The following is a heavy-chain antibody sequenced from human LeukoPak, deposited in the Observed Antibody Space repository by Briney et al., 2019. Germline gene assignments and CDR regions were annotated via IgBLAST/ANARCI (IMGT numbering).Heavy chain of an antibody. CDR1: GGSVSSGSYY. J-gene: IGHJ4*02. V-gene: IGHV4-61*01. Sequence: SETPSLTCTVSGGSVSSGSYYWSWIRQPPGKGLEWIGYIYYSGSANYNPSLKSRVTISVDTSKNQFSLKLSSVTAADTAVYYCARAKRSGSGYSSGSYYWGQGTLVTVSS. CDR3: ARAKRSGSGYSSGSYY. D-gene: IGHD6-19*01. CDR2: IYYSGSA.